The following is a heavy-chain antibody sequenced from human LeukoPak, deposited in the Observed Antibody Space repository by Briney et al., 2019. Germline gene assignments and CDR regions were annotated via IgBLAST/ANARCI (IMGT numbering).Heavy chain of an antibody. CDR1: GYTFTSYG. Sequence: ASVKVSCKASGYTFTSYGISWVRQAPGQGLEWMGWISAYNGNTNYAQKLQGRVTMTTDTSTSTAYMELSRLRSDDTAVYYCARDFFMRYYDSSGYYYPRWFDYWGQGTLVTVSS. D-gene: IGHD3-22*01. CDR3: ARDFFMRYYDSSGYYYPRWFDY. CDR2: ISAYNGNT. J-gene: IGHJ4*02. V-gene: IGHV1-18*01.